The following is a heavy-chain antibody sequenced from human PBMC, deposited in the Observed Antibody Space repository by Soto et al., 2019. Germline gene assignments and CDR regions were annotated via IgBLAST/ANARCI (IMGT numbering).Heavy chain of an antibody. CDR1: GYTFTSYD. Sequence: QVQLVQSGAEVKKPGASVKVSCKASGYTFTSYDINWVRQATGQGLEWMGWMNPNSGNTGYAQKFQGRVTMSRNTCISTAYMELSSLRSEDTAVYYCARGAGYCSSTSCYGWFDSWGQGTMVTVSS. CDR2: MNPNSGNT. J-gene: IGHJ5*01. V-gene: IGHV1-8*01. D-gene: IGHD2-2*01. CDR3: ARGAGYCSSTSCYGWFDS.